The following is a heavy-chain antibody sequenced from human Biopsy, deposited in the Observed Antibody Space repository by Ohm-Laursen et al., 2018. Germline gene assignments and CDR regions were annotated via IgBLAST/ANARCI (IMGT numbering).Heavy chain of an antibody. Sequence: GTLSLTCTVSGGSISGSSWSWIRQAPGKGLEWIGYISYSRDTNYNPSLKSRITISVDTSKNQFSLKLTSVTAADTAVYYCAKHGSGRTGDDAFHIWGQGTMVTVSS. CDR1: GGSISGSS. CDR2: ISYSRDT. J-gene: IGHJ3*02. D-gene: IGHD6-19*01. V-gene: IGHV4-59*08. CDR3: AKHGSGRTGDDAFHI.